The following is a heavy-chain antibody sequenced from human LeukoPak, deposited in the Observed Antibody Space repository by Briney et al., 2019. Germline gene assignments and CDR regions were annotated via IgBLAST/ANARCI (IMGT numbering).Heavy chain of an antibody. D-gene: IGHD6-25*01. CDR1: GFTFSGYS. J-gene: IGHJ5*02. Sequence: SGESLRLSCAASGFTFSGYSMNWVRQAPGKGLEWVSYISGSSSPIFYADSVKGRFTISRDNAKNSLYLQMNSLRAEDTAIYYCAREPAAAGKNWFDPWGQGTLVTVSS. CDR2: ISGSSSPI. CDR3: AREPAAAGKNWFDP. V-gene: IGHV3-48*04.